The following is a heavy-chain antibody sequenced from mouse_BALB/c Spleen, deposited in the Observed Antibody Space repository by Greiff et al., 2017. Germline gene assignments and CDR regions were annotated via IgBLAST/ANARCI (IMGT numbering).Heavy chain of an antibody. CDR1: GFSLTSYG. CDR2: IWSGGST. Sequence: VQLVESGPGLVQPSQSLSITCTVSGFSLTSYGVHWVRQSPGKGLEWLGVIWSGGSTDYNAAFISRLSISKDNSKSQVFFKMNSLQANDTAIYYCARKSQYGNYGVFAYWGQGTLVTVSA. J-gene: IGHJ3*01. CDR3: ARKSQYGNYGVFAY. D-gene: IGHD2-10*02. V-gene: IGHV2-2*02.